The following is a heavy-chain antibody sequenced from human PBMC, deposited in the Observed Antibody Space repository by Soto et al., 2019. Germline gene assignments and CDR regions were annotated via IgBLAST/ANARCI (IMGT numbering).Heavy chain of an antibody. CDR2: ISYDGSNK. V-gene: IGHV3-30*18. J-gene: IGHJ6*02. CDR1: GFTFSSYG. CDR3: AKDGPIGYSYGSFRDYYYGMDV. Sequence: QVQLVESGGGVVQPGRSLRLSCAASGFTFSSYGMHWVRQAPGKGLEWVAVISYDGSNKYYADSVKGRFTISRDNSKNTLYLQMNSLRAEDTAVYYCAKDGPIGYSYGSFRDYYYGMDVWGQGTTVTVSS. D-gene: IGHD5-18*01.